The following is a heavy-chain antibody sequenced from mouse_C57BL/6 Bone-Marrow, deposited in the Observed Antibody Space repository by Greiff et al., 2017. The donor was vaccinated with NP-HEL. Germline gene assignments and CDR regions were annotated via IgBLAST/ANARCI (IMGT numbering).Heavy chain of an antibody. V-gene: IGHV1-54*01. CDR3: ARGGSLYGSSSYYAMDY. Sequence: QVQLQQSGAELVRPGTSVKVSCKASGYAFTNYLIEWVKQRPGQGLEWIGVINPGSGGTNYNEKFKGKATLTADKSSSTAYMQLSSLTSEDSAVYFCARGGSLYGSSSYYAMDYWGQGTSVTVSS. D-gene: IGHD1-1*01. J-gene: IGHJ4*01. CDR2: INPGSGGT. CDR1: GYAFTNYL.